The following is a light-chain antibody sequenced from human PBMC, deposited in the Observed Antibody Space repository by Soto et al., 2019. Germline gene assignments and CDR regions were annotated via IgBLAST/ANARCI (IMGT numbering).Light chain of an antibody. J-gene: IGLJ1*01. Sequence: QSVLTQPPSVSGAPGQRVTISCTGSSSNIGAGYDVHWYQQRPGTAPKLLIFGNSNRPSGVPDRFSGSKSGTSASLAITRLQAEDEADYYCQSYDISLHNYVFGTGTKLTVL. V-gene: IGLV1-40*01. CDR1: SSNIGAGYD. CDR3: QSYDISLHNYV. CDR2: GNS.